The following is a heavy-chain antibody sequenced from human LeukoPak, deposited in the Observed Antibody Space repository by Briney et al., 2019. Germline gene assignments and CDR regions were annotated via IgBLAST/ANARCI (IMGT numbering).Heavy chain of an antibody. D-gene: IGHD3-22*01. CDR2: MYYSGST. CDR1: GGSISSGDYY. V-gene: IGHV4-30-4*01. J-gene: IGHJ5*02. Sequence: SETLSLTCIVSGGSISSGDYYWGWIRQPPGKGVEWIAYMYYSGSTYYNPSPKSRVTMSADTSKNQLSLKLSSVTAADTAVYYCARPYYYDSRIDPWGQGILVTVSS. CDR3: ARPYYYDSRIDP.